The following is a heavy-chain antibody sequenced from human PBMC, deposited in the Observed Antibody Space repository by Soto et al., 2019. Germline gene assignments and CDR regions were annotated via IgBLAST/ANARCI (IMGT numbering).Heavy chain of an antibody. CDR1: GGIFSSYA. J-gene: IGHJ5*02. Sequence: SVKVSCKAFGGIFSSYAISWVRQAPGQGLEWMGGIIPIFGTANYAQKFQGRVTITADESTSTAYMELSSLRSEDTAVYYCARDEYGGKTPKWLDPRGQGTLVTVSS. CDR2: IIPIFGTA. V-gene: IGHV1-69*13. D-gene: IGHD4-17*01. CDR3: ARDEYGGKTPKWLDP.